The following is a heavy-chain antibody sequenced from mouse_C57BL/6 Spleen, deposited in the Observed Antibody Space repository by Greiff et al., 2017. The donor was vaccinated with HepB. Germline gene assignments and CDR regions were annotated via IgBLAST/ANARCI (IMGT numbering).Heavy chain of an antibody. D-gene: IGHD1-1*01. Sequence: QVQLQQSGAELVRPGASVKLSCKASGYTFTDYYINWVKQRPGQGLEWIARIYPGSGNTYYTEKFKGKATLTAEKSSSTAYMQLSSLTSEDSAVYFCARSYGSSYAMDYWGQGTSVTVSS. CDR3: ARSYGSSYAMDY. J-gene: IGHJ4*01. CDR2: IYPGSGNT. CDR1: GYTFTDYY. V-gene: IGHV1-76*01.